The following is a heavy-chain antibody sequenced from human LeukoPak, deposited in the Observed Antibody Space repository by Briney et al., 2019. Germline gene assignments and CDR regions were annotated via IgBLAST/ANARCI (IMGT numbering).Heavy chain of an antibody. V-gene: IGHV3-43*01. Sequence: GSLRLSCAASGFIFDDYTMHWVRPVPGKGLEWVSLISWDGGSTSYADSVKGRFTISRDNSKNRLYLQMNSLRTEDTALYYCARGYCSGGSCYPEEGYYGMDVWGQGTTVTVSS. CDR3: ARGYCSGGSCYPEEGYYGMDV. CDR1: GFIFDDYT. D-gene: IGHD2-15*01. CDR2: ISWDGGST. J-gene: IGHJ6*02.